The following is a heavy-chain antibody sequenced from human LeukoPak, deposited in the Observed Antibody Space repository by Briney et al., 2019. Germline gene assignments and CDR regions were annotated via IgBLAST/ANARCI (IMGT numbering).Heavy chain of an antibody. CDR1: GGTFTSYA. D-gene: IGHD3-9*01. Sequence: GASVKVSCKASGGTFTSYAISWVRQAPGQGLEWMGRIIPILGIANYAQKFQGRVTITADKSTNTAYMELSSLRSEDTAVYYCARSYDILTGYYVLRHWGQGTLVTVSS. CDR3: ARSYDILTGYYVLRH. V-gene: IGHV1-69*04. J-gene: IGHJ4*02. CDR2: IIPILGIA.